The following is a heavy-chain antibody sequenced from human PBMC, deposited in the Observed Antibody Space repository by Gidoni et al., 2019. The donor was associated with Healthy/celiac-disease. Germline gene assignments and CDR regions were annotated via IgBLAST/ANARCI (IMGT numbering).Heavy chain of an antibody. CDR2: IYYSGST. Sequence: QVQLQESGPGLVKPSQTLSLTGTVAGGSISSGGDYGSWIRTHPGKGLEWIGYIYYSGSTYYNPSLKSRVTISVDTSKNQFSLKLSSVTAADTAVYYCARGERELLWFRELLLGDAFDIWGQGTMVTVSS. CDR3: ARGERELLWFRELLLGDAFDI. D-gene: IGHD3-10*01. J-gene: IGHJ3*02. V-gene: IGHV4-31*03. CDR1: GGSISSGGDY.